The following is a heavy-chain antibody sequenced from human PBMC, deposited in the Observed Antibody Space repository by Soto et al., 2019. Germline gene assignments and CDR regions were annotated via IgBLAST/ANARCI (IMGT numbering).Heavy chain of an antibody. CDR2: IIPIFGTA. CDR3: ARNRNYYYYGMDV. V-gene: IGHV1-69*01. Sequence: KVSFKASGGTFSSYAISLLLHAPGQVLEWMGGIIPIFGTANYAQKFQGRVTITADESTSTAYMELSSLRSEDTAVYYCARNRNYYYYGMDVWGQGTTVTVSS. CDR1: GGTFSSYA. J-gene: IGHJ6*02.